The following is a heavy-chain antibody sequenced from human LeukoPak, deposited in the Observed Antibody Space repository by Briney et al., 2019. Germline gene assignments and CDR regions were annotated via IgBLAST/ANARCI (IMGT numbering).Heavy chain of an antibody. D-gene: IGHD2-15*01. CDR3: ARHKDYSTTRYYYGMDV. J-gene: IGHJ6*02. CDR1: GGSISSYH. V-gene: IGHV4-59*08. Sequence: SETLSLTCTVSGGSISSYHWSWIRQPPGKGLEWIGYIYYSGSTNYNPSLKSRVTISVDTSKNQFSLKLSSVTAADTAVYYCARHKDYSTTRYYYGMDVWGQGTTVTVSS. CDR2: IYYSGST.